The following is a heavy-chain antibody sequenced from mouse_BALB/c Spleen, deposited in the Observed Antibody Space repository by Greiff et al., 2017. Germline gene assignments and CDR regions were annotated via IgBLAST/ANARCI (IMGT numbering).Heavy chain of an antibody. V-gene: IGHV1S81*02. J-gene: IGHJ4*01. D-gene: IGHD2-4*01. CDR1: GYTFTSYY. CDR2: INPSNGGT. CDR3: TKGSTMTSMDY. Sequence: QVQLQQPGAELVKPGASVKLSCKASGYTFTSYYMYWVKQRPGQGLEWIGGINPSNGGTNFNEKFKSKATLTVDKSSSTAYMQLSSLTSEDSAVYYCTKGSTMTSMDYWGQGTSVTVSS.